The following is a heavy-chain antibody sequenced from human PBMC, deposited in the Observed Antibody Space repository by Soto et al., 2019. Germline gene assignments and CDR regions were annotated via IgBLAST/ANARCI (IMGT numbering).Heavy chain of an antibody. CDR3: ARSRPTVTSHRNYYYYGMDV. CDR1: GGTFSSYA. Sequence: SVKVSCKASGGTFSSYAISWVRQAPGQGLEWMGGIIPIFGTANYAQKFQGRVTITADKSTSTAYMELSSLRCEDTAVYYCARSRPTVTSHRNYYYYGMDVWGQGTTVTVSS. CDR2: IIPIFGTA. D-gene: IGHD4-17*01. V-gene: IGHV1-69*06. J-gene: IGHJ6*02.